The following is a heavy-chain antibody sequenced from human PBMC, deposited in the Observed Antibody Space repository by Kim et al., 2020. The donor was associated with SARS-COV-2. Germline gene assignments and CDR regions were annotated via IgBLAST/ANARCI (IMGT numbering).Heavy chain of an antibody. CDR1: GYTFTRYD. J-gene: IGHJ4*02. D-gene: IGHD3-10*01. V-gene: IGHV1-8*01. CDR2: MNPESGNT. CDR3: ARPLLFGELPSL. Sequence: ASVKVSCKASGYTFTRYDINWVRQATGQGLEWMGWMNPESGNTGSAPKFQGRVTMTRNTSISTAYMELSGLRSEDTAVYYCARPLLFGELPSLWGQGTLVTVSS.